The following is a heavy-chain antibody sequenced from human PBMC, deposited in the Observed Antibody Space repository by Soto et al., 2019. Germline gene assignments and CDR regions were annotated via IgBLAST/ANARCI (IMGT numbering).Heavy chain of an antibody. D-gene: IGHD2-2*01. CDR1: GDSVSSNSAA. Sequence: PSQTLSLTCAISGDSVSSNSAAWNWIRQSPSRGLEWLGRTYYRPKWYNDYAVSVKSRITINPDASKNQFSLQLNSVTPEDTAVYYCTRSDIVVVPAAIINNWFDPWGQGTLVTVSS. CDR3: TRSDIVVVPAAIINNWFDP. CDR2: TYYRPKWYN. V-gene: IGHV6-1*01. J-gene: IGHJ5*02.